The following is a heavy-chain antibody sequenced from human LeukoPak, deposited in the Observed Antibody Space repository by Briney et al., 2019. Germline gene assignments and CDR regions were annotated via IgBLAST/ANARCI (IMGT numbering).Heavy chain of an antibody. CDR3: ARAPIAAPHFDY. CDR2: INHSGST. V-gene: IGHV4-34*01. CDR1: GGSFSGYY. J-gene: IGHJ4*02. Sequence: SETLSPTCAVYGGSFSGYYWSWIRQPPGKGLEWIGEINHSGSTNYNPSLKSRVTISVDTSKNQFSLKLSSVTAADTAVYYCARAPIAAPHFDYWGQGTLVTVSS. D-gene: IGHD6-6*01.